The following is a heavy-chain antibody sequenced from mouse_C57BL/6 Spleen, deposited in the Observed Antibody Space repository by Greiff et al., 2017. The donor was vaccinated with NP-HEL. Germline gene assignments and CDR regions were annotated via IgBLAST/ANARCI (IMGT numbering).Heavy chain of an antibody. D-gene: IGHD2-1*01. Sequence: EVKLVESGGGLVKPGGSLKLSCAASGFTFSDYGMHWVRQAPEKGLEWVAYISSGSSTIYYADTVKGRFTISRDNAKNTLFLQMTSLRSEDTAMYYCAKGDYGNRGFAYWGQGTLVTVSA. CDR1: GFTFSDYG. V-gene: IGHV5-17*01. CDR2: ISSGSSTI. J-gene: IGHJ3*01. CDR3: AKGDYGNRGFAY.